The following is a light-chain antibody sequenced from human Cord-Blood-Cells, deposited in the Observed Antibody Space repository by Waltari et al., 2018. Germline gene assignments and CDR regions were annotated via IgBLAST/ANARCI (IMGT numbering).Light chain of an antibody. V-gene: IGLV2-23*03. CDR3: CSYAGSSTFLVV. J-gene: IGLJ2*01. Sequence: QSALTQPASVSGSPGQSITISCTGTSSDVGSYNLVSWYQQHTGKAPKLMIYEGSKRPSCVSSRFSGSKSVNTASLTISGLQAEDEADYYCCSYAGSSTFLVVFGGGTKLTVL. CDR2: EGS. CDR1: SSDVGSYNL.